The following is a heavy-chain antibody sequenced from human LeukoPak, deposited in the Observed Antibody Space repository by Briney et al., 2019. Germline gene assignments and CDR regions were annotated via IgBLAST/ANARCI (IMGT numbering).Heavy chain of an antibody. Sequence: PGGSLRLSCAASGFTFSDYYMSWIRQAPGKGLEWVSYVSSGSSTIYYADSVKGRFTVSRDNGKRSLYLHMNSLRAEDTAVYYCAKRGTTSYYDSSGYWYYYYYYMDVWGKGTTVTISS. J-gene: IGHJ6*03. CDR3: AKRGTTSYYDSSGYWYYYYYYMDV. CDR2: VSSGSSTI. V-gene: IGHV3-11*01. CDR1: GFTFSDYY. D-gene: IGHD3-22*01.